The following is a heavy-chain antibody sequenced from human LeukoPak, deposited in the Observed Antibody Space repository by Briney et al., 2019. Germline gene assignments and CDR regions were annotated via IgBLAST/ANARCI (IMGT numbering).Heavy chain of an antibody. CDR2: VYYSGST. CDR1: GGSISSSSYY. CDR3: TRNVRAGGWYPDF. Sequence: SETLSLTCTVSGGSISSSSYYWGWIRQPPGRGLEWIGYVYYSGSTNYNPSLRSRVTISVDTSKNQVSLELSSVTATDTAVYYCTRNVRAGGWYPDFWGQGTLVTVSS. J-gene: IGHJ4*02. D-gene: IGHD6-19*01. V-gene: IGHV4-61*05.